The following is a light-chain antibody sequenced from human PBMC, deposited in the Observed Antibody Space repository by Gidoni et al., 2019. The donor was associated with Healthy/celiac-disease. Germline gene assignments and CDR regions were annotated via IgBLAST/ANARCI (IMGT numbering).Light chain of an antibody. CDR1: QGISSY. CDR2: DAS. J-gene: IGKJ1*01. V-gene: IGKV1-8*01. Sequence: AIQLPPSPSSLSASTGDRVTITCRASQGISSYLAWYQQKPGKAPKLLIYDASTLQSGVPSRFSGSGSGTDFTLTISCLQSEDFATYYCQQYYSYPRTFGQGTKVEIK. CDR3: QQYYSYPRT.